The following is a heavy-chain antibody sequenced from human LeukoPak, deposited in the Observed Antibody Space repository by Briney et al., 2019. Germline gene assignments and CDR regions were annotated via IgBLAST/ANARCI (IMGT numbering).Heavy chain of an antibody. CDR1: GFTFTPSS. J-gene: IGHJ3*02. CDR2: VVVGSGNT. D-gene: IGHD6-13*01. V-gene: IGHV1-58*02. CDR3: AAVSGISSSDSFDI. Sequence: GAAVNVSYKASGFTFTPSSMLGVRQTRGQRLEWIGWVVVGSGNTNYAQKFQERVTITRDMSTSTAYLELSSLRSEDTALYYCAAVSGISSSDSFDIWGQGTMVTVSS.